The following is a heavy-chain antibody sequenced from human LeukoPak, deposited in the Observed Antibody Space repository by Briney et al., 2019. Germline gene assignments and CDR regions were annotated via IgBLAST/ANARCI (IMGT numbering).Heavy chain of an antibody. D-gene: IGHD6-6*01. CDR2: INHSGST. CDR3: ARRLSPHSYYFDY. CDR1: GGSFSGYY. Sequence: SETLSLTCAVYGGSFSGYYWSWIRQPPGKGLEWIGEINHSGSTNYNPSLKSRVTISVDTSKNQFSPKLSSVTAADTAVYYCARRLSPHSYYFDYWGQGTLVTVSS. J-gene: IGHJ4*02. V-gene: IGHV4-34*01.